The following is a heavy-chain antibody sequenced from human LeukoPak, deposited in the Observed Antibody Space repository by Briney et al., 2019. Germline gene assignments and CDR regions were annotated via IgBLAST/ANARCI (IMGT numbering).Heavy chain of an antibody. CDR1: GFTFSSYS. J-gene: IGHJ4*02. CDR2: ISSSSSYI. V-gene: IGHV3-21*01. Sequence: PGGSLRLSCAASGFTFSSYSMNWVRQAPGKGLEWDSSISSSSSYIYYADSVKGRFTISRDNAKNSLYLQMNSLRAEDTAVYYCARDRYYYDSSGYSTRDGSFDYWGQGTLVTVSS. CDR3: ARDRYYYDSSGYSTRDGSFDY. D-gene: IGHD3-22*01.